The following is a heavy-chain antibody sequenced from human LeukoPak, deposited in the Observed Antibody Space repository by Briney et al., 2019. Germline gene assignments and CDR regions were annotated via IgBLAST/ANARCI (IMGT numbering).Heavy chain of an antibody. D-gene: IGHD5-12*01. Sequence: GGSLRLSCAASGFTFSSYGMHWVRQAPGKGLEWVAIISYDGSNKYYADSVKGRFTISRDNSKNTLYLQMNSLRAEDTAVYYCARGPSGYHNTGGQGTLVTVSS. V-gene: IGHV3-30*03. CDR2: ISYDGSNK. J-gene: IGHJ4*02. CDR1: GFTFSSYG. CDR3: ARGPSGYHNT.